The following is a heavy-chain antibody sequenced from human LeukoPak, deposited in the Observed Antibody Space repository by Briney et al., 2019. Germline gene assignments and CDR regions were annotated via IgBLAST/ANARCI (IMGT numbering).Heavy chain of an antibody. V-gene: IGHV1-46*01. J-gene: IGHJ3*02. CDR1: GYTFTSYY. CDR3: ARDRNSGSYLSDAFDI. CDR2: INPSGGST. Sequence: ASVKVSCKASGYTFTSYYMHWVRQAPGQGLEWMGIINPSGGSTSYAQKFQGRVTMTWDTSTSTVYMELSSLRSEDTAVYYCARDRNSGSYLSDAFDIWGQGTMVTVSS. D-gene: IGHD1-26*01.